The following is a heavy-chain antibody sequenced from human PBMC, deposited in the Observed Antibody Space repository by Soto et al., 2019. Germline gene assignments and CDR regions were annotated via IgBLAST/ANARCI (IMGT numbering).Heavy chain of an antibody. Sequence: GPEVKKPGGSVKVSCKASGYTFPTYGFSWVRQAPGQGLEWVGWIGADNSDTTYAQKFQGRVTMTIDTSTTTSYMELRSLTTDDTAVYFCARDWRGAEGFDPWGQGTLVTVSS. J-gene: IGHJ5*02. V-gene: IGHV1-18*04. D-gene: IGHD3-3*01. CDR1: GYTFPTYG. CDR2: IGADNSDT. CDR3: ARDWRGAEGFDP.